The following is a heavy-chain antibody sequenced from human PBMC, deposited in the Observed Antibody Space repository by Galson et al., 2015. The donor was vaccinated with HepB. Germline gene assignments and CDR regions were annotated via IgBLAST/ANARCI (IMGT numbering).Heavy chain of an antibody. CDR3: ARTASAIASLEGTFDI. Sequence: WIRQPPGKGLEWIGEINHVETTNYNSSVKSRVTISVDTSKNQFSLKLTSVTAADTAVYYCARTASAIASLEGTFDIWSQGTMVTVSS. D-gene: IGHD5/OR15-5a*01. CDR2: INHVETT. J-gene: IGHJ3*02. V-gene: IGHV4-34*01.